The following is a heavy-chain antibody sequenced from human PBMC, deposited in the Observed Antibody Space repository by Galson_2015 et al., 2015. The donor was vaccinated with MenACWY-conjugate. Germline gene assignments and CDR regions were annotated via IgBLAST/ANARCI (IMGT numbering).Heavy chain of an antibody. CDR1: GFTFSSYS. V-gene: IGHV3-21*01. Sequence: SLRLSCAASGFTFSSYSMNWVRQAPGKGLEWVSSISSSSSYIYYADSVKGRFTISRDNAKNSLYLQMNSLRAEDTAVYYCARGGLSAPDDGYYDSSGFQKEPFDYWGQGTLVTVSS. J-gene: IGHJ4*02. CDR3: ARGGLSAPDDGYYDSSGFQKEPFDY. D-gene: IGHD3-22*01. CDR2: ISSSSSYI.